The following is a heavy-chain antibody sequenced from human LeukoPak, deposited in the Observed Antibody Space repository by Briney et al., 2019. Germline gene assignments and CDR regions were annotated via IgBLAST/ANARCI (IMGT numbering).Heavy chain of an antibody. CDR2: ISQSGST. V-gene: IGHV4-39*07. CDR1: GGSISSGSYY. Sequence: PSQTLSLTCTVSGGSISSGSYYWSWIRQPPGKGLEWIGEISQSGSTNYNPSLKSRVNIPLDTSENQFSLKLSSVTAADTAVYYCARALGAFDIWGQGTMVTVSS. J-gene: IGHJ3*02. CDR3: ARALGAFDI.